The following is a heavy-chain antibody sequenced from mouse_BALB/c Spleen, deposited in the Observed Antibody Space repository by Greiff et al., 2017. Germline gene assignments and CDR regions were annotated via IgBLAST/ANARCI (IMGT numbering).Heavy chain of an antibody. J-gene: IGHJ3*01. V-gene: IGHV1-5*01. CDR2: IYPGNSDT. D-gene: IGHD1-2*01. CDR1: GYTFTSYW. Sequence: VQLQQSGTVLARPGASVKMSCKASGYTFTSYWMHWVKQRPGQGLEWIGAIYPGNSDTSYNQKFKGKAKLTAVTSTSTAYMELSSLTNEDSAVYYCTRETTATRFAYWGQGTLVTVSA. CDR3: TRETTATRFAY.